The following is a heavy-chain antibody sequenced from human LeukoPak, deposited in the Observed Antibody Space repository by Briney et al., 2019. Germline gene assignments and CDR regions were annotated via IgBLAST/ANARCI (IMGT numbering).Heavy chain of an antibody. Sequence: ASVKVSCKASGYTFTSYGISGVRQAPGQGLEGMGWISAYNGNTNDAQKLQGRVTMTTDTSTRTAYMAMRRLRSDDTAVYYCARGGVDTAMDLDYWGQGTLVTVCS. CDR3: ARGGVDTAMDLDY. D-gene: IGHD5-18*01. V-gene: IGHV1-18*04. CDR1: GYTFTSYG. CDR2: ISAYNGNT. J-gene: IGHJ4*02.